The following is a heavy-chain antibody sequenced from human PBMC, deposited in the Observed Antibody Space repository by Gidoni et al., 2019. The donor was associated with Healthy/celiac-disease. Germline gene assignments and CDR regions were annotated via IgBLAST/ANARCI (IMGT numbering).Heavy chain of an antibody. D-gene: IGHD3-22*01. CDR2: ISSSSSYI. Sequence: EVQLVESGGGLVKPGGSLRLSCAASGFTFSSYSMNVVRQAPGKGLEWVSSISSSSSYIYYADSVKGRFTISRDNAKNSLYLQMNSLRAEDTAVYYCAREGVSYYDSSGYSGSGDAFDIWGQGTMVTVSS. CDR3: AREGVSYYDSSGYSGSGDAFDI. CDR1: GFTFSSYS. J-gene: IGHJ3*02. V-gene: IGHV3-21*01.